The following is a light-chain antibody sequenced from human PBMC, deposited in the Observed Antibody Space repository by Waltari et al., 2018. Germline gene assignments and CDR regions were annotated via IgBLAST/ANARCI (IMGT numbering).Light chain of an antibody. CDR2: EDN. V-gene: IGLV6-57*04. CDR1: SGSIASNY. CDR3: QSYDDNNRRV. J-gene: IGLJ3*02. Sequence: NFMLTQPHSVSESPGKTVTISCTRSSGSIASNYVQWYQQRPGSAPTTVIYEDNQRPSVLPDRFSCSIDSSSNSASLTISGLKTEDEADYYCQSYDDNNRRVFGGGTKLTVL.